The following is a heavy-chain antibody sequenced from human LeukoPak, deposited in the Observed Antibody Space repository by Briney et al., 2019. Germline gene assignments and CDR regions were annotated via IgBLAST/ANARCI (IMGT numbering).Heavy chain of an antibody. Sequence: GGPLRLSCAASGFTFSSYELNWVRQAPGKGLEWVSYISSSGSTIYYADSVEGRFTISRDNAKNLLYLQMNSLGAEDTAVYYCAREGGEWELLRTFDYWGQGSLVTVSS. CDR2: ISSSGSTI. D-gene: IGHD1-26*01. J-gene: IGHJ4*02. V-gene: IGHV3-48*03. CDR3: AREGGEWELLRTFDY. CDR1: GFTFSSYE.